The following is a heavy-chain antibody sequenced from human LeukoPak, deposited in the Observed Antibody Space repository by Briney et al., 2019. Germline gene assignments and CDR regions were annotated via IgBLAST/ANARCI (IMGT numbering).Heavy chain of an antibody. D-gene: IGHD2-21*02. V-gene: IGHV3-48*03. J-gene: IGHJ3*02. CDR3: ARDRSKVTAYDDALDI. CDR2: ISDIGTTQ. Sequence: PGGSVRLSCAASGFTFSSYELNWVRQAPGKGLEWVSYISDIGTTQHYADSVKGRFTISRDNAKNSLYLQMNSLTAEDTAVYYCARDRSKVTAYDDALDIWGQGTMVIVSS. CDR1: GFTFSSYE.